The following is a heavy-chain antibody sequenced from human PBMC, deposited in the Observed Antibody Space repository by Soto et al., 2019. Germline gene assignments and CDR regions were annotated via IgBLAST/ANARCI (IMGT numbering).Heavy chain of an antibody. CDR2: IFPLTDIP. J-gene: IGHJ4*02. CDR1: GGTFRNYP. Sequence: QVQLVQSGTEVKKPGSSVKVSCKASGGTFRNYPINWVRQAPGQGLEWMGSIFPLTDIPDYAQNFQTRLRISADKSTSTAYMELSSLTADDTAMDFCARGPLVVLNYFESWGQGTLVTVSS. V-gene: IGHV1-69*02. CDR3: ARGPLVVLNYFES.